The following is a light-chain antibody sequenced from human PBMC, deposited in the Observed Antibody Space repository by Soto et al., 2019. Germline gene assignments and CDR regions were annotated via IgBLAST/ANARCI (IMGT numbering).Light chain of an antibody. CDR3: QQSYSTPWWT. CDR2: AAS. Sequence: DIQMTQSPSSLSASVGDRVTITCRASQSISSYLNWYQQKPGKAPKLLIYAASSLQSGVPSRFSGSGSGTDFTLTISSLQPEDFATYYCQQSYSTPWWTFGQGT. J-gene: IGKJ1*01. CDR1: QSISSY. V-gene: IGKV1-39*01.